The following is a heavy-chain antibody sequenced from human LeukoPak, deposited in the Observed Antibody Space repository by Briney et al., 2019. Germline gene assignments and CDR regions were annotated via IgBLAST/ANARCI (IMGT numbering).Heavy chain of an antibody. D-gene: IGHD6-19*01. V-gene: IGHV3-30*19. J-gene: IGHJ4*02. CDR1: GFTFSSYG. Sequence: GGSLRLSCAAPGFTFSSYGMHWVRQAPGKGLEWVAVVSYDGSDKYYADSVKGRFTISRDNSKNTLYLQMNTLRAEDTAVYFCARVGSGWYAAYWGQGTLVTVSS. CDR2: VSYDGSDK. CDR3: ARVGSGWYAAY.